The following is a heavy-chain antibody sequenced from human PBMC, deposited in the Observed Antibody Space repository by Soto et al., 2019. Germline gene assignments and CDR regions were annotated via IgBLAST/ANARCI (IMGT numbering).Heavy chain of an antibody. CDR2: IIPIFGTA. V-gene: IGHV1-69*01. D-gene: IGHD6-6*01. J-gene: IGHJ5*02. CDR3: ARSSDIAARFDNWFDP. CDR1: GGTFSSYA. Sequence: QVQLVQSGAEVKKPGSSVKVSCKASGGTFSSYAISWVRQAPGQGLEWMGGIIPIFGTANYAQKFQGRVTITADESTSTAYMELSSLRSEDTAVYYCARSSDIAARFDNWFDPGGQGTLVTVSS.